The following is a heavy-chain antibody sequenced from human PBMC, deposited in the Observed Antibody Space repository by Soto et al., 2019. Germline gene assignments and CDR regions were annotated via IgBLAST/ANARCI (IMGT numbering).Heavy chain of an antibody. V-gene: IGHV1-2*02. Sequence: RASVKVSCKASGYTFTGYYMRWVRQAPGQGLEWMGWINPNSGGTNYAQKFQGRVTMTRDTSISTAYMELSRLRSDDTAVYYCARWASSTSLMRTYYFDYWGQGTLVTVSS. CDR2: INPNSGGT. CDR3: ARWASSTSLMRTYYFDY. D-gene: IGHD2-2*01. CDR1: GYTFTGYY. J-gene: IGHJ4*02.